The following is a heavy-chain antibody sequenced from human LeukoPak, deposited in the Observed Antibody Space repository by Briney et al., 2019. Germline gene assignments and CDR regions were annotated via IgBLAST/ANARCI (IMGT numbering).Heavy chain of an antibody. D-gene: IGHD2-21*02. CDR3: TSWGDTTAEYFQR. J-gene: IGHJ1*01. V-gene: IGHV3-21*01. CDR2: ISASGSAT. Sequence: PGGSLRLSCAASGFIFSNYGMNWVRQAPGKGLEWVAAISASGSATSYADSVRGRFTISRDNAQNSMYLQMNSLRVEDTAVYYCTSWGDTTAEYFQRWGQGTLVTVSS. CDR1: GFIFSNYG.